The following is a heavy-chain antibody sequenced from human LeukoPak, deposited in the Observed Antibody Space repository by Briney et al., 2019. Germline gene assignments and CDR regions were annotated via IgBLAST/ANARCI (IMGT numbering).Heavy chain of an antibody. CDR1: GYTFTSYD. CDR2: MNPNSGNT. CDR3: ARGPRATILTLSYYYYGMDV. J-gene: IGHJ6*02. Sequence: ASVKVSCKASGYTFTSYDINWVRQATGQGLEWMGWMNPNSGNTGYAQKFQGRVAMTRNTSISTAYMELSSLRSEDMAVYYCARGPRATILTLSYYYYGMDVWGQGTTVTVSS. D-gene: IGHD5-12*01. V-gene: IGHV1-8*01.